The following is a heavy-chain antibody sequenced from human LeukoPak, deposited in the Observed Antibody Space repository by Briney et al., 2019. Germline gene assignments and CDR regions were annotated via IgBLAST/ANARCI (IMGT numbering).Heavy chain of an antibody. CDR1: GGSFSGYY. D-gene: IGHD5-24*01. CDR2: INHSGST. J-gene: IGHJ4*02. V-gene: IGHV4-34*01. Sequence: SETLSLTCAVYGGSFSGYYWSWIRQPPGKGLEWIGEINHSGSTNYNPSLKSRVTISVDTSKNQFSLKLSSVTAADTAVYYCAREGWLQLRGYFDYWGQGTLVTVSS. CDR3: AREGWLQLRGYFDY.